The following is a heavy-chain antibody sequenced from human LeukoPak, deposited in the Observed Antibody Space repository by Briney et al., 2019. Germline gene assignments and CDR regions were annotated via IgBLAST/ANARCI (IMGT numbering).Heavy chain of an antibody. CDR3: ARKRDYYDSLGPAYYYYYYMDV. V-gene: IGHV3-64*01. Sequence: PGGSLRLSCAASGFTFSSYAMHWVRQAPGKGLEYVSGISSNGGSTYYAKSVKGRFTISRDNSKNTLYLQMGSLRAEDMAVYYCARKRDYYDSLGPAYYYYYYMDVWGKGTTVTVSS. CDR1: GFTFSSYA. J-gene: IGHJ6*03. D-gene: IGHD3-22*01. CDR2: ISSNGGST.